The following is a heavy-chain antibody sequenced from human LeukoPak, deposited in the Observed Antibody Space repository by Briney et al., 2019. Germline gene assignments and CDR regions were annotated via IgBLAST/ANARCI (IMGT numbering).Heavy chain of an antibody. J-gene: IGHJ4*02. D-gene: IGHD2-2*01. CDR2: ISYDGSNK. V-gene: IGHV3-30-3*01. Sequence: PGRSLRLSCAASGFTFSSYAMHWVRQAPGKGLEWVAVISYDGSNKYYADSVKGRFTISRDNSRNTLYLQMNSLRAEDTAVYYCARGIQCSSTSCYAGSTFDYWGQGTLVTVPS. CDR3: ARGIQCSSTSCYAGSTFDY. CDR1: GFTFSSYA.